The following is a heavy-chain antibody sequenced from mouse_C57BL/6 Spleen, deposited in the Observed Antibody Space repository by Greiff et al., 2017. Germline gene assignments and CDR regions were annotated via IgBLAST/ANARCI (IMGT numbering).Heavy chain of an antibody. CDR3: ARHGAMARGYYAMDY. V-gene: IGHV5-12*01. Sequence: EVMLVESGGGLVQPGGSLKLSCAASGFTFSDYYMYWVRQTPEKRLEWVAYISNGGGSTYYPDTVKGRFTISRDNAKNTLYLQMSSLKSEDTAMYYCARHGAMARGYYAMDYWGQGTSVTVSS. CDR2: ISNGGGST. D-gene: IGHD1-1*02. J-gene: IGHJ4*01. CDR1: GFTFSDYY.